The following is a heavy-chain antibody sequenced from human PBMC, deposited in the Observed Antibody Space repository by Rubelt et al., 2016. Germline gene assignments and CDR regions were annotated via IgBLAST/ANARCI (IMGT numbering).Heavy chain of an antibody. Sequence: GLEWVSYISSSSSYTNYADSVKGRFTISRDNSKNTLYLQMNSLRAEDTAVYYCARVPTGIAVAGTDYWGQGTLVTVSS. D-gene: IGHD6-19*01. CDR3: ARVPTGIAVAGTDY. J-gene: IGHJ4*02. CDR2: ISSSSSYT. V-gene: IGHV3-11*06.